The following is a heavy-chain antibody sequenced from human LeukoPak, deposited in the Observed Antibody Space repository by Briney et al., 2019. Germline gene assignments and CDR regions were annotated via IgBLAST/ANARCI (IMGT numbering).Heavy chain of an antibody. J-gene: IGHJ4*02. CDR3: RYYFDY. V-gene: IGHV3-21*01. CDR1: GFTFSIYS. Sequence: GGSLRLSCAASGFTFSIYSINWVRQAPGKGLEWVSFITGNSNYIYYADSVKGRFTISRDNAKNSLYLQMNSLRAEDTAVYSRRYYFDYWGQGTLVTVSS. CDR2: ITGNSNYI.